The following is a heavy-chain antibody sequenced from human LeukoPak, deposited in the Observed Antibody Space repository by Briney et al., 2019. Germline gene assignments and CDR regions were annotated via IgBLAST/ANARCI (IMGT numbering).Heavy chain of an antibody. Sequence: ASAKVSCKASGYTFTSYGINWVRQATGQGLEGMGWMKPNSGNTGYAQKLQGRVTMTRNTSISTAYIALSSLRCADPAVVLCLRPRRDGYNLCCYFDLWGRGTLVTVSS. V-gene: IGHV1-8*01. D-gene: IGHD5-24*01. J-gene: IGHJ2*01. CDR2: MKPNSGNT. CDR3: LRPRRDGYNLCCYFDL. CDR1: GYTFTSYG.